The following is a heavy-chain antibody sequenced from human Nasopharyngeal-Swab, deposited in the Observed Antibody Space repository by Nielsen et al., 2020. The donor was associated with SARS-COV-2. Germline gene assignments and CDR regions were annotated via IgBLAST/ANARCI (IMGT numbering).Heavy chain of an antibody. CDR2: VYYSGST. Sequence: LRLSCTVSGGSISSYYWNWVRQPPGKGLEWIAYVYYSGSTKYNPSLKSRVTISVDRAKNQVSLKLTSVTAADTAVYYCARGDILTPYYYMDVWGRGTTVAVSS. D-gene: IGHD3-9*01. CDR3: ARGDILTPYYYMDV. J-gene: IGHJ6*03. V-gene: IGHV4-59*01. CDR1: GGSISSYY.